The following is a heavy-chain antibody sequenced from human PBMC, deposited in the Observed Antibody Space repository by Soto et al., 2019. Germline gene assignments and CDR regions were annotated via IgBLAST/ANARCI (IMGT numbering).Heavy chain of an antibody. V-gene: IGHV1-2*02. CDR3: GRGRSGQIVVFY. D-gene: IGHD1-26*01. CDR1: GYTFTGHY. Sequence: VKVSCKTSGYTFTGHYIHWVRQAPQQGPEWMGEIGPESGATRYAQKFRGRVTMTMDTSITTVYMELKNLSPDDTAVYYCGRGRSGQIVVFYWGQGTPVTVYS. CDR2: IGPESGAT. J-gene: IGHJ4*02.